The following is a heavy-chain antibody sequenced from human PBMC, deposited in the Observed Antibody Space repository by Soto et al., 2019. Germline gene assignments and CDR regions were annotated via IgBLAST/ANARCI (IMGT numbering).Heavy chain of an antibody. CDR1: GGTISSWY. D-gene: IGHD1-26*01. J-gene: IGHJ4*02. CDR2: IYYSGST. V-gene: IGHV4-59*08. CDR3: ARRYGSAIDY. Sequence: SETLSLTCTVSGGTISSWYWSWIRQPPGKGLEWIGYIYYSGSTNCNSSLKSRVTISVDTSKNQFSLKLSSVTAADTAVYYCARRYGSAIDYWGQGTLVTVSS.